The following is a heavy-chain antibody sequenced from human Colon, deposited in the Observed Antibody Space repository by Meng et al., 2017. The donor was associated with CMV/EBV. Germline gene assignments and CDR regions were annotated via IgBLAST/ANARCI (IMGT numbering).Heavy chain of an antibody. CDR3: AKLPNYYDSSGYYYRSSRNFDY. CDR1: CA. CDR2: ISGSGGST. J-gene: IGHJ4*02. Sequence: CAMSWVRQAPGKGLEWVSAISGSGGSTYYADSVKGRFTISRDNSKNTLYLQMNSLRAEDTAVYYCAKLPNYYDSSGYYYRSSRNFDYWGQGTLVTVSS. V-gene: IGHV3-23*01. D-gene: IGHD3-22*01.